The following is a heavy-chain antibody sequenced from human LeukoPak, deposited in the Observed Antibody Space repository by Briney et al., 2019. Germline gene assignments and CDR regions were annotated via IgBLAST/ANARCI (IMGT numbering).Heavy chain of an antibody. D-gene: IGHD3-10*01. CDR2: GYTSGST. Sequence: PSETLSLTCAVSGGSISSYNWHWIRQPARQGLEWIGRGYTSGSTNYIPSLKSRVTMSVGTSKNQFSLKLSSVTAADTPVYYCASSSDYYGLGSYYSSWGQGTLVTVSS. V-gene: IGHV4-4*07. J-gene: IGHJ5*02. CDR3: ASSSDYYGLGSYYSS. CDR1: GGSISSYN.